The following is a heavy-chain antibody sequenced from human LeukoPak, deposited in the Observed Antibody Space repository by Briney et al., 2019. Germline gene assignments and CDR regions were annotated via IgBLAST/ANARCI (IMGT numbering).Heavy chain of an antibody. Sequence: ASVKVSCTASGYTFTSYGISWVRQAPGQGLEWVGWISAYNRDTNYAQKVQGRVTLTTDTSTTTAYMELRSLRSDDTAVYYCARDTSGGPYFDYWGQGTLATVAS. CDR3: ARDTSGGPYFDY. CDR1: GYTFTSYG. CDR2: ISAYNRDT. J-gene: IGHJ4*02. V-gene: IGHV1-18*01. D-gene: IGHD4-23*01.